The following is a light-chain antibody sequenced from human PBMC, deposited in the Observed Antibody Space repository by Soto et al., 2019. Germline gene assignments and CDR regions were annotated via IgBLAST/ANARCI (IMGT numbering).Light chain of an antibody. J-gene: IGKJ3*01. V-gene: IGKV3-15*01. CDR1: QSVNLN. Sequence: EIMMTQSPGTLSVSPGEGATLSCTASQSVNLNLAWYQQKPGQPPRILLYGASTRATGIPVRFRGSGSGTAFTFSTIGLKSEESAVYDCHQYNSWTVGTFGPGTKVEIK. CDR3: HQYNSWTVGT. CDR2: GAS.